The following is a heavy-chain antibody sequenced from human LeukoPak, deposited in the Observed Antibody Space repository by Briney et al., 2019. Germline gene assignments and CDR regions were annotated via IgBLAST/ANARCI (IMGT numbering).Heavy chain of an antibody. CDR2: ISGSSSYI. CDR3: ARDSEVVVVPGGIPQYYYYGMDV. CDR1: GFTLDDYG. D-gene: IGHD2-2*01. J-gene: IGHJ6*02. V-gene: IGHV3-21*01. Sequence: GGSLRLSCAASGFTLDDYGMSWVRQAPGKGLEWVSSISGSSSYIYYADSVKGRFTISRDNAKNALYLQMNSLRAEDTAVYYCARDSEVVVVPGGIPQYYYYGMDVRGQGTTVTVSS.